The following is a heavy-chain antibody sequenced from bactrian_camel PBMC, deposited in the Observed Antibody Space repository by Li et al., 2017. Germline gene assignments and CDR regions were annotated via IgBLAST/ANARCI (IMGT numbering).Heavy chain of an antibody. V-gene: IGHV3S53*01. D-gene: IGHD1*01. CDR2: IDVDGTI. Sequence: HVQLVESGGGSVQAGGSLRLSCVASGPIRSDYSMAWFRQATGKEREGVAAIDVDGTISYADSVKGRFTISKDSAKRTLYLQLSNVKPEDSAMYYCAAAWDKDINYLSYPDEYNYWGQGTQVTVS. CDR3: AAAWDKDINYLSYPDEYNY. CDR1: GPIRSDYS. J-gene: IGHJ4*01.